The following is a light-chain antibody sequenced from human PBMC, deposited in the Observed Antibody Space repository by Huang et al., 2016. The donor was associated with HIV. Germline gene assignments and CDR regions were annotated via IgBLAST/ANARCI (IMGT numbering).Light chain of an antibody. V-gene: IGKV1-39*01. CDR1: QSISTY. Sequence: DIKMTQSPSSLSASVGDRVTITCRASQSISTYLNWYQQKPGKPPKLLIYAASSLQSGVSSRFSGSGSGTDFTLTISSLQPEDFATYYCQQGYGSLPYTFGQGTKLEIK. CDR3: QQGYGSLPYT. CDR2: AAS. J-gene: IGKJ2*01.